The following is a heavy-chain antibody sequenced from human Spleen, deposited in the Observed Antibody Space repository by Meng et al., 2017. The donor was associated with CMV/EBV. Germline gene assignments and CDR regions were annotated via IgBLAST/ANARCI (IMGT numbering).Heavy chain of an antibody. CDR3: ARDRNYDVGIDAFDI. V-gene: IGHV1-2*02. J-gene: IGHJ3*02. Sequence: ASVKVSCKASGYTFIGYYIHWVRQAPGQGLEWMGWINPHPNRGGTVNAQKFQGRITMTSDTSGSTAYMQLSRLRSDDTAVYYCARDRNYDVGIDAFDIWGQGTMVTVSS. CDR1: GYTFIGYY. CDR2: INPHPNRGGT. D-gene: IGHD1-7*01.